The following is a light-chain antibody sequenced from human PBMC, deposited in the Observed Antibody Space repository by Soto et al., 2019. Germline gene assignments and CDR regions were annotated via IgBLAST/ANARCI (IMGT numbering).Light chain of an antibody. CDR1: SGSVANNY. V-gene: IGLV6-57*04. CDR3: QTFDTSNVI. Sequence: NFLLTQPHSVSESPGKTVTISCTRSSGSVANNYVQWYQLRPGSAPTTVIYEDNQRPSGVPDRFSGSIDSSSNSASLSISGLKTEDEADYSCQTFDTSNVIFGGGTKVTVL. CDR2: EDN. J-gene: IGLJ2*01.